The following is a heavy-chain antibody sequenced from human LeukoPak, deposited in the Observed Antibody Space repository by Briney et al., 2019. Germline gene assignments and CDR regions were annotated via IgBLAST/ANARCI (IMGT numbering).Heavy chain of an antibody. CDR1: GFSFSTYA. CDR2: ISGSGGSGGKT. Sequence: PGGSLRLSCAASGFSFSTYAMSWVRHAPGKGLELVSTISGSGGSGGKTYYADSVKGRFSISRDNSKNTLYLQMNSLRAEDTVVYYCAKSGAAWFDYWGQGTLVTVSS. D-gene: IGHD1-26*01. J-gene: IGHJ4*02. V-gene: IGHV3-23*01. CDR3: AKSGAAWFDY.